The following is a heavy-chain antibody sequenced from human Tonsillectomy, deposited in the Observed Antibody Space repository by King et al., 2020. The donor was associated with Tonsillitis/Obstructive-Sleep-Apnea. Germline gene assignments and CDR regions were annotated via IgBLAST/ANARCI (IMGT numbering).Heavy chain of an antibody. J-gene: IGHJ6*03. CDR2: INHSGST. CDR1: AGSFSDYY. V-gene: IGHV4-34*01. CDR3: ARARGYSSSFPFQRASYYMDV. Sequence: VQLQQWGAGLLKPSETLSLTCAVYAGSFSDYYWSWIRQPPGKGLEWIGEINHSGSTNYNPSLKSRVTISVDTSKNQFSLKLSSVTTADTAVYYCARARGYSSSFPFQRASYYMDVWGKGTTVTVSS. D-gene: IGHD6-13*01.